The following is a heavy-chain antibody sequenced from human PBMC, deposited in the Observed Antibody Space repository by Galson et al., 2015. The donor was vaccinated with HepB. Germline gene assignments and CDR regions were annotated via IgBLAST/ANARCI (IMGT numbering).Heavy chain of an antibody. V-gene: IGHV3-30*18. CDR1: GFTFSSYG. CDR2: ISYDGSNK. D-gene: IGHD4-17*01. Sequence: SLRLSCAASGFTFSSYGMHWVRQAPGKGLEWVAVISYDGSNKYYADSVKGRFTISRDNSKNTLYLQMNSLRAEDTAVYYCAKDRMRYGDHFDYWGRGTLVTVSS. CDR3: AKDRMRYGDHFDY. J-gene: IGHJ4*02.